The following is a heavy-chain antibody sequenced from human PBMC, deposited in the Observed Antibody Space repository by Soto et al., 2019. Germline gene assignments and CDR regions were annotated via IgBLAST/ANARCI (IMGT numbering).Heavy chain of an antibody. CDR2: IWYDGSNK. D-gene: IGHD4-17*01. V-gene: IGHV3-33*01. J-gene: IGHJ4*02. CDR1: GFTFSSYG. CDR3: ATGPQTTVTIFDY. Sequence: QVQLVESGGGVVQPGRSLRLSCAASGFTFSSYGMHWVRQAPGKGLEWVAVIWYDGSNKYYADSVKGRFTISRDNSKNTLYRQMNSLRAEDTAVYYCATGPQTTVTIFDYWGQGTLVTVSS.